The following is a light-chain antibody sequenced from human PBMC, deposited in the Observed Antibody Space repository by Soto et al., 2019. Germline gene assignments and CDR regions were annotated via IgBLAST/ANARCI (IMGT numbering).Light chain of an antibody. CDR1: SSDVGGYNY. V-gene: IGLV2-14*01. J-gene: IGLJ1*01. Sequence: QSALTQPASVSGSPGQSITISCTGTSSDVGGYNYVSWYQQHPGKAPKLMIFEVSNRPSGVSNRFSGSKSGNTASLTISGLQAEDEADYYCSSHTISSTRGFGTGTKLTVL. CDR3: SSHTISSTRG. CDR2: EVS.